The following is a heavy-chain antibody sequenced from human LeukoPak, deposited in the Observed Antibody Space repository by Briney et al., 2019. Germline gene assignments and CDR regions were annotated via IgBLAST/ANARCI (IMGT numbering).Heavy chain of an antibody. CDR2: ISGSGGST. J-gene: IGHJ5*02. Sequence: GGSLRPSCAASGFTFSSYAMSWVRQAPGKGLEWVSAISGSGGSTYYADSVKGRFTISRDNSKNTLYLQMNSLRAEDTAVYYCAKGEGYDFWSVFVGFDPWGQGTLVTVSS. V-gene: IGHV3-23*01. CDR3: AKGEGYDFWSVFVGFDP. CDR1: GFTFSSYA. D-gene: IGHD3-3*01.